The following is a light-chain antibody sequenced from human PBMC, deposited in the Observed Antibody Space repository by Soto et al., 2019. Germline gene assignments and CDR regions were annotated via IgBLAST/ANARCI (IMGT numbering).Light chain of an antibody. V-gene: IGKV3-20*01. J-gene: IGKJ1*01. CDR3: HQYGGSPKT. CDR2: GAS. Sequence: EIVLTQSPGTLSLSPGVRATLSCRASQSVSSSYLAWYQQKPGQAPRLLIYGASSRATGIPDRFSGSGSGTDFTLTISRLEPEDFAVYYCHQYGGSPKTFGQGTKVEIK. CDR1: QSVSSSY.